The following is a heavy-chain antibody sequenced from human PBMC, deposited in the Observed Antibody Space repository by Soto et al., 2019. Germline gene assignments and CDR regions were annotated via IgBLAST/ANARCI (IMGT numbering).Heavy chain of an antibody. CDR1: GYTFTSYY. D-gene: IGHD3-9*01. J-gene: IGHJ5*02. V-gene: IGHV1-46*01. Sequence: GASVKVSCKASGYTFTSYYMHWVRQAPGQGLERMGIINPSGGSTSYAQKFQGRVTMTRDTSTSTAYMELSSLRSDDTAVYYCASSDYDILTGYPNWFDPWGQGTLVTVSS. CDR2: INPSGGST. CDR3: ASSDYDILTGYPNWFDP.